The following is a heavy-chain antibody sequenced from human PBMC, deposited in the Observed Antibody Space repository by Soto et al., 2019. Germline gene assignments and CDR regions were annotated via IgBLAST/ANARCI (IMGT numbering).Heavy chain of an antibody. V-gene: IGHV4-31*03. CDR2: IYYSGNT. CDR3: SGGSGGAVAELDY. D-gene: IGHD6-19*01. J-gene: IGHJ4*02. CDR1: GGSISSGGYY. Sequence: SETLCLTCSVSGGSISSGGYYWNWIRQHPERGLEWIGYIYYSGNTVLNPSLTSRATISRDTSKNEFSLTLTSLTAADTAVYFCSGGSGGAVAELDYWGRRTLDTGS.